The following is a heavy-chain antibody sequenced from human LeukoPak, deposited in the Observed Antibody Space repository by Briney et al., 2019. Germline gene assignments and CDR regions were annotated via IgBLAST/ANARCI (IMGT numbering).Heavy chain of an antibody. V-gene: IGHV3-7*01. CDR1: GFTFSSYW. D-gene: IGHD6-19*01. CDR3: ARGQWVNYSSGCYDY. J-gene: IGHJ4*02. Sequence: PGGSLRLSCAASGFTFSSYWMSWVRQAPGKGPEWVANIKQDGSEKYYVDSVKGRFTISRDNAKNSLYLQMNSLRAEDTAVYYCARGQWVNYSSGCYDYWGQGTLVTVSS. CDR2: IKQDGSEK.